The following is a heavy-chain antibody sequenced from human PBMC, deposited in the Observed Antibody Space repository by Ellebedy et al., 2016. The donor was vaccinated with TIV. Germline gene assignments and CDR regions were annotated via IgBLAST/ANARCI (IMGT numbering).Heavy chain of an antibody. CDR2: MDYSGSA. CDR1: GGSVSSGGYY. D-gene: IGHD3-22*01. V-gene: IGHV4-31*03. J-gene: IGHJ4*02. CDR3: ARLKDYYDSSGYYYDY. Sequence: SETLSLXXTVSGGSVSSGGYYWTWIRQHPGQGLEWIAYMDYSGSANYNPSLKTRVSISIDTSKNQFSLELNSVTAADTAVYYCARLKDYYDSSGYYYDYWGQGTLVTVSS.